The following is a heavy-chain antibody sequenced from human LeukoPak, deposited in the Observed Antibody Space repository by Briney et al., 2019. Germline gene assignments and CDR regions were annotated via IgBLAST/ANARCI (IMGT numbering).Heavy chain of an antibody. D-gene: IGHD2-15*01. CDR3: ARGAYCSGGSCYSNWFDP. J-gene: IGHJ5*02. CDR2: TYYRSTWYN. Sequence: SQTLSLTCAISGDSVSSNSAAWNWIRQSPSRGLGWLGRTYYRSTWYNDYAVSVKSRMTINPDTSKNQFSLQLNSVTPEDTAVYYCARGAYCSGGSCYSNWFDPWGQGTLVTVSS. V-gene: IGHV6-1*01. CDR1: GDSVSSNSAA.